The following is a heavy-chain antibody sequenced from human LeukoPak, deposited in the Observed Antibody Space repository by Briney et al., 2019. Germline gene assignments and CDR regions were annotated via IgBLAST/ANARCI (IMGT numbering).Heavy chain of an antibody. CDR3: ARHLSGVTGYTYGRGIDY. D-gene: IGHD5-18*01. Sequence: GGSLRLSCAASAFTFSSYWMSWVRQAPGKGLEWVANINQDGSEKYYVDSVKGRFTISRDNAKKSLYLQMNSLRAEDMAVYYCARHLSGVTGYTYGRGIDYWGQGTLVTVSS. CDR1: AFTFSSYW. CDR2: INQDGSEK. V-gene: IGHV3-7*01. J-gene: IGHJ4*02.